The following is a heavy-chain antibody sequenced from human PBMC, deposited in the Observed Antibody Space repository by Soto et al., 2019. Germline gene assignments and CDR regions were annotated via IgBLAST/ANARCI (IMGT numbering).Heavy chain of an antibody. Sequence: ASVKVSCKASGYTFTSYDINWVRQATGQGLEWMGWMNPNSGNTGYAQKFQGRVTMTRNTSISTAYMELSSLRSEDTAVYYCARTHSSSWIYYYYGMDVWGQGTRVTVSS. CDR1: GYTFTSYD. CDR3: ARTHSSSWIYYYYGMDV. CDR2: MNPNSGNT. J-gene: IGHJ6*02. V-gene: IGHV1-8*01. D-gene: IGHD6-13*01.